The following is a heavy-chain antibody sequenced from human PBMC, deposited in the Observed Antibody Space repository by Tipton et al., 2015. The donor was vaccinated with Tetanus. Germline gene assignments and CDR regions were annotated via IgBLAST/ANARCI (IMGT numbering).Heavy chain of an antibody. J-gene: IGHJ4*02. V-gene: IGHV4-59*01. CDR2: IHYSGKT. CDR3: ARSVGTVKGYFDY. Sequence: TLSLTCTVSGASINDYYWNWIRQPPGKGLEWIGYIHYSGKTNYNPSLKSRVTLSIDTSKTQFSLKLSSVTPADTAVYYCARSVGTVKGYFDYWGQGTLVTVSS. D-gene: IGHD2-8*02. CDR1: GASINDYY.